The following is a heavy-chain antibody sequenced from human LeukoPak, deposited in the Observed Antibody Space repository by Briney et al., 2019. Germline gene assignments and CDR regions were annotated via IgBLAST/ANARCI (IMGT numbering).Heavy chain of an antibody. CDR1: GFTFINAW. J-gene: IGHJ5*02. Sequence: GGSPRLSCAASGFTFINAWMSWVRQAPGKGLEWGGRIKSITDGGTTDYAAPVKGRFNISRDDTKNTLYLQMNSLKTEDTAVYYCNTGEGVLRYLPRFDPWGQGTLVTVSS. CDR2: IKSITDGGTT. CDR3: NTGEGVLRYLPRFDP. V-gene: IGHV3-15*01. D-gene: IGHD3-9*01.